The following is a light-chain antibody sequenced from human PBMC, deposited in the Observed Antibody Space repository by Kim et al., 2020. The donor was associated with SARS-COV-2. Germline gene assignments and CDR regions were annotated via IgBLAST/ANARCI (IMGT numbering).Light chain of an antibody. V-gene: IGLV2-14*04. CDR1: SSDGYNY. J-gene: IGLJ2*01. CDR2: DVT. CDR3: SSYTIGNIFVV. Sequence: PGHPITISCTGISSDGYNYVSWYQQLPGKAPRLIIYDVTYRPSGISSRFSGSQSGTTASLTISGLLTEDEGDYYCSSYTIGNIFVVFGGGIQLTVL.